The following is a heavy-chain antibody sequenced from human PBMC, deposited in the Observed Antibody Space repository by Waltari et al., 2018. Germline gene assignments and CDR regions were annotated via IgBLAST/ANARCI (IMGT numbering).Heavy chain of an antibody. CDR2: IYHSGXT. J-gene: IGHJ4*02. Sequence: QVQLQESGTGLVKPSETLSPTCSVSGSSISSGYYWCWIRQPPGKGREWIGSIYHSGXTSXXXXXXXXXXXXXXXXXXXXXXXXXXXXXXXXXXXXXXXXXXXXNSGSYYSPDYFDYWGQGTLVTVSS. CDR3: XXXXXXXNSGSYYSPDYFDY. V-gene: IGHV4-38-2*02. CDR1: GSSISSGYY.